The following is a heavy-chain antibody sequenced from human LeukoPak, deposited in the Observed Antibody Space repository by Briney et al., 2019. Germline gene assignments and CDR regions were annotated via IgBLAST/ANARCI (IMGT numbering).Heavy chain of an antibody. J-gene: IGHJ3*02. CDR2: ISYDGSNK. CDR3: ARDGRRWLQLAGDAFDI. Sequence: GRSLRLSCAASGFTFSSYAMHWVRQAPGKGLEWVAVISYDGSNKYYADSVKGRFTISRDNSKNTLYLQMNSLRAEDTAVYYCARDGRRWLQLAGDAFDIWGQGTMVTVSS. D-gene: IGHD5-24*01. V-gene: IGHV3-30*04. CDR1: GFTFSSYA.